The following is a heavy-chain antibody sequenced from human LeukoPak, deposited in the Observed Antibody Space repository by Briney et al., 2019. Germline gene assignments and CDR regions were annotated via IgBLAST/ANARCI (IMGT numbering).Heavy chain of an antibody. Sequence: GGSLRLSCAASGFTFSDYYMSWVRQAPGKGLEWVSYISSSATTIYYADSVKGRFTISRDNAKNSLYLQMNSLRAEDTAVYYCATEQVAAAGTVLDYWGQGTLVTVSS. CDR2: ISSSATTI. D-gene: IGHD6-13*01. CDR3: ATEQVAAAGTVLDY. V-gene: IGHV3-11*04. CDR1: GFTFSDYY. J-gene: IGHJ4*02.